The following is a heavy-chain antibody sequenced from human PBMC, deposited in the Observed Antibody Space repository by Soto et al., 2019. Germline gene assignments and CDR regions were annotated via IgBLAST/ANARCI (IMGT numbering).Heavy chain of an antibody. V-gene: IGHV4-31*03. Sequence: PSETLSLTCTVSGCYISSGGYYWSWIRQHPGKGLEWIGYIYYSGSTYYNPSLKSRVTISVDTSKNQFSLKLSSVTAADTAVYYCARGQIVVVVAATPGLQFDPWGQGTLVTVSS. D-gene: IGHD2-15*01. CDR2: IYYSGST. J-gene: IGHJ5*02. CDR3: ARGQIVVVVAATPGLQFDP. CDR1: GCYISSGGYY.